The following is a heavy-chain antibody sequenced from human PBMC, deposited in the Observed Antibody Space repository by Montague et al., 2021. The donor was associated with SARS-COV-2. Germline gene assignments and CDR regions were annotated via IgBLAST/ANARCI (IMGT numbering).Heavy chain of an antibody. CDR1: GFTFSSYA. CDR2: ISGSGGNT. Sequence: SRSLSLSASGFTFSSYAMSWVRQAPGKGLEWVSAISGSGGNTYYADSVKGRFTISRDNSKNTLYVQMNRLRAEDTAVYYCAKDTGRRNYFDYWGQGTLVTVSS. J-gene: IGHJ4*02. V-gene: IGHV3-23*01. D-gene: IGHD4-11*01. CDR3: AKDTGRRNYFDY.